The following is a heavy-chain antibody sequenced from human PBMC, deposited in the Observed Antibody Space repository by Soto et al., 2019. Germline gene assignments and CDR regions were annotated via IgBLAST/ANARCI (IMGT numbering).Heavy chain of an antibody. Sequence: ASVKVSFKASGGTFSNYAISWVRQAPGQGLEWIGGIIPIFNTANYAQKFQGRVTITADTSKNQVSLQLNSVTPEDTAVYYCARSEEDSDYYYYGMDVWGQGTTVTVSS. CDR1: GGTFSNYA. J-gene: IGHJ6*02. CDR3: ARSEEDSDYYYYGMDV. CDR2: IIPIFNTA. D-gene: IGHD2-15*01. V-gene: IGHV1-69*06.